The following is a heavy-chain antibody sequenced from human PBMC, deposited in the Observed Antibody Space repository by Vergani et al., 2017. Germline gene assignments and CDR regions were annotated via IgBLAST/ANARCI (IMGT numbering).Heavy chain of an antibody. Sequence: QVQLVQSGSELKKPGASVKVSCKSSGYTFDIYSIHWVRQAPGQGLEWMGWINTDSENPTYAQGFTGRFVFSLDTSVSTTYLQIGSLKAEDTAVYFCARAKRGRLAVGATDSWGQGTLLTVSS. CDR3: ARAKRGRLAVGATDS. V-gene: IGHV7-4-1*01. J-gene: IGHJ4*02. D-gene: IGHD6-19*01. CDR1: GYTFDIYS. CDR2: INTDSENP.